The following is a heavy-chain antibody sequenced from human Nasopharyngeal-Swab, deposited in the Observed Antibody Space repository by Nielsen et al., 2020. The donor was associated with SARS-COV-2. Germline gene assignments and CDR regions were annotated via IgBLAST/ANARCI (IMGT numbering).Heavy chain of an antibody. J-gene: IGHJ4*02. D-gene: IGHD1-26*01. CDR2: IYHSGTT. CDR3: ARGEDSGIYYYAY. Sequence: SETLSLTCTVSGYSISRGYYWGWIRQSPGKGLEWIGNIYHSGTTYYNPSLKSRVTISVDTSKNQFSLKVNSVTAADTAVYYCARGEDSGIYYYAYWGQGTLVTVSS. CDR1: GYSISRGYY. V-gene: IGHV4-38-2*02.